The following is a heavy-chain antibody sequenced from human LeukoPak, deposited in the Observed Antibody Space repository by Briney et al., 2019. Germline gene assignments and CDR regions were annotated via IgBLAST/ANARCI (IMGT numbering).Heavy chain of an antibody. Sequence: SETLSLTCTVSGGSISSSSYYWGWIRQPPGKGLEWIGSIYYSGSTYYNPSLKSRVTITVDTSKNQFSLKLSSVTAADTAVYYCAEAAAGMGVWLDPWGQGTLVTVSS. CDR1: GGSISSSSYY. CDR2: IYYSGST. J-gene: IGHJ5*02. V-gene: IGHV4-39*07. D-gene: IGHD6-13*01. CDR3: AEAAAGMGVWLDP.